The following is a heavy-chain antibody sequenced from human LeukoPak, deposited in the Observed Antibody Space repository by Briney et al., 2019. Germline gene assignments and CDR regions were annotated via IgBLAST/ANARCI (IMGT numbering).Heavy chain of an antibody. Sequence: GGSLRLSCTASGFTFGDYAMSWFRQAPGKGLEWVGFIRSKAYGGTTEYAASVKGRFTISRDDSKSIAYLQMNSLKTEDTAVYYCTRERGAEGILWFGESYYFDYWGQGTLVTVSS. V-gene: IGHV3-49*03. CDR2: IRSKAYGGTT. CDR1: GFTFGDYA. CDR3: TRERGAEGILWFGESYYFDY. D-gene: IGHD3-10*01. J-gene: IGHJ4*02.